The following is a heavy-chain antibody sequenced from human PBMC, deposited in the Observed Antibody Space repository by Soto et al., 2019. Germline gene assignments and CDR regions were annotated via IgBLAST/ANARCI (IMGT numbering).Heavy chain of an antibody. V-gene: IGHV1-46*01. Sequence: ASVKVSCKASGYTFTRYYMHWVRQAPGQGLEWMGIINPNGGSTSYAQKFQGRVTMTRDTSISTAYMELSRLRSDDTAVYYCARGYCSGGSCYSEDFYYYGMDVWGQGTTVTVSS. CDR3: ARGYCSGGSCYSEDFYYYGMDV. J-gene: IGHJ6*02. CDR2: INPNGGST. CDR1: GYTFTRYY. D-gene: IGHD2-15*01.